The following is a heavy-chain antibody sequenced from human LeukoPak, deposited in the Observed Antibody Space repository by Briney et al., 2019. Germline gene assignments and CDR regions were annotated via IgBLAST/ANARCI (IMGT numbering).Heavy chain of an antibody. J-gene: IGHJ4*02. D-gene: IGHD3-3*01. Sequence: SVKVSCKASGGTFSSYAISWVRQAPGQWLEWMGRIIPIFGTANYAQKFQGRVTITTDESTSTAYMELSSLRSEDTAVYYCARLDDFWSGSNYWGQGTLVTVSS. CDR2: IIPIFGTA. CDR3: ARLDDFWSGSNY. CDR1: GGTFSSYA. V-gene: IGHV1-69*05.